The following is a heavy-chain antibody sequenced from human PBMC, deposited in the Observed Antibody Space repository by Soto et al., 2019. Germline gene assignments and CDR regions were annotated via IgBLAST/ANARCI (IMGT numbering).Heavy chain of an antibody. CDR3: AREAADVRNSGSAFDP. Sequence: VQLVESGGGVVQRGESLRLSCAASAFSLSDSGMHWVRQAPGKGLEWVAFISYYGSDKYYAESVKGRFTISRDNSKSTMYLQMDSLRGDDTAVYYCAREAADVRNSGSAFDPWGQGTLVTVSS. CDR1: AFSLSDSG. D-gene: IGHD3-10*01. J-gene: IGHJ5*02. CDR2: ISYYGSDK. V-gene: IGHV3-30-3*01.